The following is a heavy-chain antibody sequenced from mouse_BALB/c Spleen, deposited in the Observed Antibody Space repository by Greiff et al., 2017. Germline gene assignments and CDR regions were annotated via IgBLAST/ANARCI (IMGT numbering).Heavy chain of an antibody. CDR3: ASRAPGAY. J-gene: IGHJ3*01. D-gene: IGHD3-1*01. Sequence: EVKVVESGGGLVKPGGSLKLSCAASGFTFSSYAMSWVRQTPEKRLEWVATISSGGSYTYYPDSVKGRFTISRDNAKNTLYLQMSSLRSEDTAMYYCASRAPGAYWGQGTLVTVSA. CDR2: ISSGGSYT. CDR1: GFTFSSYA. V-gene: IGHV5-9-3*01.